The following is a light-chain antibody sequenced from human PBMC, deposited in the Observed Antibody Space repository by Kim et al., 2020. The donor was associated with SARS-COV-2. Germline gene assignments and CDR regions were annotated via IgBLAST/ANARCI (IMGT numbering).Light chain of an antibody. V-gene: IGKV1-16*02. J-gene: IGKJ1*01. CDR3: QQYKTFPFT. CDR1: QGINNW. CDR2: GAS. Sequence: DIQMTQSPSTLSASVGDRVTITCRASQGINNWLAWYQQKPGKAPNPLIYGASTLQSGVPSKFSGGGSGTEFTLTISSLQPEDFATYYCQQYKTFPFTFGQGTKLHIK.